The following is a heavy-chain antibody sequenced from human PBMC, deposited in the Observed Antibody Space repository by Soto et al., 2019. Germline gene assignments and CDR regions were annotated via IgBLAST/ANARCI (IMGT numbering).Heavy chain of an antibody. CDR2: ISSSSTTI. CDR3: ARETSGRPDY. D-gene: IGHD1-26*01. Sequence: PGGSLRLSCAASGFTFSSYSMNWVRQAPGKGLEWISYISSSSTTIYYADSVKGRFTISRDNAKNSLYLQMNSLRDEDTAVFYCARETSGRPDYWGQGTLVNVSS. V-gene: IGHV3-48*02. J-gene: IGHJ4*02. CDR1: GFTFSSYS.